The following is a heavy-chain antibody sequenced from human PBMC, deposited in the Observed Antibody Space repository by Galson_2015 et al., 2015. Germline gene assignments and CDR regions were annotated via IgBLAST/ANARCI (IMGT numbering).Heavy chain of an antibody. Sequence: SLRLSCAASGFTFDDYAMHWVRQAPGKGLEWVSGISWNSGSIGYADSVKGRFTISRDNAKNSLYLQMNSLRAEDTALYYCAKDISGYFDLWGRGTLVTVSS. J-gene: IGHJ2*01. V-gene: IGHV3-9*01. CDR2: ISWNSGSI. CDR3: AKDISGYFDL. CDR1: GFTFDDYA.